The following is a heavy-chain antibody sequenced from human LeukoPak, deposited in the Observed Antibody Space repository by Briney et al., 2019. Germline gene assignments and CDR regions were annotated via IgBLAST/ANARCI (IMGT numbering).Heavy chain of an antibody. CDR2: ISGSGGST. Sequence: GGSLRLSCAASGFTFSSCAMSWVRQAPGKGLEWVSAISGSGGSTYYADSVRGRFTISRDNSKNTLYLQMSSLRADNTAVYYCAKDRCLTTTCYVDYWGQGTLVTVSS. D-gene: IGHD2-2*01. CDR1: GFTFSSCA. CDR3: AKDRCLTTTCYVDY. J-gene: IGHJ4*02. V-gene: IGHV3-23*01.